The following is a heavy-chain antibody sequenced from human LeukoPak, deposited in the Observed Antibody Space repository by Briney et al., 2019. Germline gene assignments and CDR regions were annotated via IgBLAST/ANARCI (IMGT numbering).Heavy chain of an antibody. CDR3: AKVLRGSRSDYF. Sequence: KAGGSLRLSCAASGFTFSDSYMSWIRQAPGKGLEWVSYIGGISNDIKYADCGKGRFTVYRDKTKNSLFLQLHSLRVQDTAVYYCAKVLRGSRSDYFWGQGALVTVSS. V-gene: IGHV3-11*06. J-gene: IGHJ4*02. CDR2: IGGISNDI. CDR1: GFTFSDSY. D-gene: IGHD5-18*01.